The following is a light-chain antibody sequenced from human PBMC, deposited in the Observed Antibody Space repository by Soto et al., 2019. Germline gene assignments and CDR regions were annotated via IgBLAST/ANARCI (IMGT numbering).Light chain of an antibody. CDR3: QQTYTFPWT. Sequence: DIRMTQSPSSLSASVGDTVTITCRASQGISDYLSWFQHKPGEAHKLLIYTASSLQGGVPLRFSGAGSRTDFSLTISGLQPEDSATYYCQQTYTFPWTFGQGTRVDIK. V-gene: IGKV1-39*01. CDR1: QGISDY. CDR2: TAS. J-gene: IGKJ1*01.